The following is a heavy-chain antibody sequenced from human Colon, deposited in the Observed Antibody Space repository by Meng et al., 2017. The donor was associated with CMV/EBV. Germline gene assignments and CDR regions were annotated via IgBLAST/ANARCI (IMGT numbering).Heavy chain of an antibody. Sequence: GGSLRLSCVASGFTFSAYAMHWVRQAPGKGLEWVAVTSFDGRDKFYADSVKGRFSISRDNSKRTLYLEMSSLRVEDTAVYFCARARLKQLNYGFDIWGQGTLVTVPS. V-gene: IGHV3-30*04. CDR1: GFTFSAYA. CDR2: TSFDGRDK. CDR3: ARARLKQLNYGFDI. D-gene: IGHD1-1*01. J-gene: IGHJ3*02.